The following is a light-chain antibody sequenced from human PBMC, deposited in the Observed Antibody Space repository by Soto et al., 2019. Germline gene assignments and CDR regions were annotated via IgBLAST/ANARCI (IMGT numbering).Light chain of an antibody. CDR3: HQYNNWPPYT. J-gene: IGKJ2*01. Sequence: EIVMTQSPATLSVFPGERATHSCRASQSVSTNLAWYQQKPGQAPRLLIYGASARATGIPARFSGSGSGTEFTLTISSLQSEDFAVYYCHQYNNWPPYTFGQGTKLEIK. V-gene: IGKV3-15*01. CDR2: GAS. CDR1: QSVSTN.